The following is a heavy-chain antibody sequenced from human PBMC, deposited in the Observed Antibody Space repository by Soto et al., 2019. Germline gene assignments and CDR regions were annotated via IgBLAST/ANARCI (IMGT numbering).Heavy chain of an antibody. CDR3: ARDFYYGSGSYYTGWYDP. CDR1: GGSISSGGYY. V-gene: IGHV4-31*03. CDR2: IYYSGST. Sequence: QVQLQESGPGLVKPSQTLSLTCTVSGGSISSGGYYWSWIRQHPGKGLEWIGSIYYSGSTYYNPSLKSRVTISVDTSKNQFSLKLSSVTAADTAVYYCARDFYYGSGSYYTGWYDPWGQGTLVTVSS. D-gene: IGHD3-10*01. J-gene: IGHJ5*02.